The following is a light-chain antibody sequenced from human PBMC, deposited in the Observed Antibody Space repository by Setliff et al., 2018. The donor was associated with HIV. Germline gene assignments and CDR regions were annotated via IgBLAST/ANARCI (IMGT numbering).Light chain of an antibody. CDR1: NIGSKS. J-gene: IGLJ1*01. CDR2: EDS. Sequence: SYELTQPPSVSVAPGNTARITCGANNIGSKSVHWYQQKPGQAPVLVIYEDSDRPSGIPERISGSKSGNTATLSISRVEAGDEADYYCQVWDGSSDHFVFGSGTKVTVL. CDR3: QVWDGSSDHFV. V-gene: IGLV3-21*04.